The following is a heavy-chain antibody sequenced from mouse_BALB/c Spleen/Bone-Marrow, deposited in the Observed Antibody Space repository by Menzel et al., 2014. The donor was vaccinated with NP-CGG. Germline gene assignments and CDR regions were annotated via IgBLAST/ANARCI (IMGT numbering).Heavy chain of an antibody. V-gene: IGHV1-4*01. J-gene: IGHJ3*01. D-gene: IGHD2-4*01. CDR3: PREGLRAWFFY. Sequence: VNLVESGAELARPGASVKMSCKASGYTFTSYTIHWVKQRPGQGLEWIGYINPSSDYTNYNQKFKDKATLTADKSSSPAYMHLSSLPSEASAFYNCPREGLRAWFFYWGQGTLVTGSA. CDR1: GYTFTSYT. CDR2: INPSSDYT.